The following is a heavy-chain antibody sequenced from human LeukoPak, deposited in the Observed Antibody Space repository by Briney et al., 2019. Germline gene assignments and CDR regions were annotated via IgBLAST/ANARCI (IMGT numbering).Heavy chain of an antibody. D-gene: IGHD3-16*01. CDR1: GFTFSSYS. J-gene: IGHJ3*02. Sequence: GGSLRLSCAASGFTFSSYSMNWVRQAPGKGLEWGSSISSSSSYIYYADSVKGRFTISRDNAKNSLYVQMNSLRAEDTAVYYCARGFWGPRTDAFDIWGQGTMVTVSS. CDR3: ARGFWGPRTDAFDI. V-gene: IGHV3-21*01. CDR2: ISSSSSYI.